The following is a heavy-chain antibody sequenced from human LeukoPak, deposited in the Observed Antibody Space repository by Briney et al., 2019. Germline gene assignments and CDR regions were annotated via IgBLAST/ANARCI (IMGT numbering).Heavy chain of an antibody. CDR2: IIPIFGTA. CDR1: GGTFSSYA. Sequence: SVTVSCKASGGTFSSYAISWVRQAPGQGLEWMGGIIPIFGTANYAQKFQGRVTITTDESTSTAYMELSSLRSEDTAVYYCARSIAARLHYYYYMDVWGKGTTDTVSS. CDR3: ARSIAARLHYYYYMDV. D-gene: IGHD6-6*01. J-gene: IGHJ6*03. V-gene: IGHV1-69*05.